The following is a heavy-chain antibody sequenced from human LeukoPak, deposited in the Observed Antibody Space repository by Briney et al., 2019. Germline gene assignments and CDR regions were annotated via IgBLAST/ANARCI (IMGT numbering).Heavy chain of an antibody. CDR2: ITGGGLHT. V-gene: IGHV3-23*01. D-gene: IGHD1-1*01. CDR1: GFTFSSYA. J-gene: IGHJ4*02. Sequence: PGGSLRLSCAASGFTFSSYAMTWVRQAPGKGLEWVSAITGGGLHTYYADSVKGRFTVSRDNSKNTLYLQMNSLRAEDTAVYYCAKSLRNCVYWGQGTLVTVSS. CDR3: AKSLRNCVY.